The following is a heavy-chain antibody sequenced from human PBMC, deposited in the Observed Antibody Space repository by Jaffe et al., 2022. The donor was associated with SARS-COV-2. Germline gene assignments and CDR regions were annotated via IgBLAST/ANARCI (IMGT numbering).Heavy chain of an antibody. J-gene: IGHJ5*02. D-gene: IGHD2-8*01. Sequence: QVQLVQSGAEVKKPGASVKVSCKASGYTFTGYYMHWVRQAPGQGLEWMGWINPNSGGTNYAQKFQGRVTMTRDTSISTAYMELSRLRSDDTAVYYCARDFGEMVYAIVNWFDPWGQGTLVTVSS. V-gene: IGHV1-2*02. CDR1: GYTFTGYY. CDR3: ARDFGEMVYAIVNWFDP. CDR2: INPNSGGT.